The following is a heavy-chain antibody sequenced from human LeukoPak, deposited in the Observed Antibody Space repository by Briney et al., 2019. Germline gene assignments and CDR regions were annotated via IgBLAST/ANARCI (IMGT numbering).Heavy chain of an antibody. J-gene: IGHJ4*02. Sequence: SETLSLTCAVYGGSFSGYYWSWIRQPPGKGLEWIGEINHSGSTNYNPSLKSRVTISVDTSKNQFSLKLSSVTAADTAVYYCARGRTLWGGYSYMAYWGQGTLVTVSS. CDR3: ARGRTLWGGYSYMAY. V-gene: IGHV4-34*01. CDR1: GGSFSGYY. CDR2: INHSGST. D-gene: IGHD5-18*01.